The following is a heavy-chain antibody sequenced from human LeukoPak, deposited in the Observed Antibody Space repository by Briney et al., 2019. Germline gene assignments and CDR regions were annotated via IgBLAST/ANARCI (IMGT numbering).Heavy chain of an antibody. D-gene: IGHD3-22*01. CDR3: ARDHYYYYDSSGYYNYFDY. V-gene: IGHV3-30-3*01. CDR2: ISYDGSNK. Sequence: GGSLRLSCAASGFTFSSYAMHWVRQAPGKGLEWVAVISYDGSNKYYADSVKGRFTISRDNSKNTLYLQMNSLRAEDTAVYYCARDHYYYYDSSGYYNYFDYWGQGTLVTVSS. CDR1: GFTFSSYA. J-gene: IGHJ4*02.